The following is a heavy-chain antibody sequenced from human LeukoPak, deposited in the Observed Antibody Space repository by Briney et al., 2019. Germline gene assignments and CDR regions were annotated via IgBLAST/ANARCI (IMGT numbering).Heavy chain of an antibody. V-gene: IGHV3-23*01. CDR1: GFTFSSYA. CDR2: ISGSGGST. J-gene: IGHJ4*02. CDR3: AKGDLITETNFDY. Sequence: PGGSLRLSCAASGFTFSSYAMSWVRQAPGKGLEWVSAISGSGGSTYYADSVKGRFTISRDNTKNTLYLQMNTLRAEDTAVYYCAKGDLITETNFDYWGQGALVTVS. D-gene: IGHD3-10*01.